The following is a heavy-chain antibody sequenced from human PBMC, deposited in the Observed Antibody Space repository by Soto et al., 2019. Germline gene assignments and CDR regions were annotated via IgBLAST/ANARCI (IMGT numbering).Heavy chain of an antibody. CDR2: ISTGNGNT. CDR3: AKGSQMWTPDY. D-gene: IGHD2-21*01. J-gene: IGHJ4*02. V-gene: IGHV1-3*04. CDR1: GYTFTDYA. Sequence: QVQLVQSGAEVKKPGASVKVSCKDSGYTFTDYAMHWVRQAPGQRPEWMGWISTGNGNTKYSQKFQGRVTIKRDTSATTDYMELSSLRSEDTAVYYCAKGSQMWTPDYWGQGTLITVSS.